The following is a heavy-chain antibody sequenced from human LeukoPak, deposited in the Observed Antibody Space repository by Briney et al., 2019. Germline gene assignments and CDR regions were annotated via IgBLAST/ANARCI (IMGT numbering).Heavy chain of an antibody. CDR3: ARAVRGVIKSLPWFDP. J-gene: IGHJ5*02. Sequence: GASVKVSCKASGYTFTCYYMHWVRQAPGQGLEWMGWINPNSGGTNYAQKFQGRVTVTRDTSISTAYMELSRLRSDDTAVYYCARAVRGVIKSLPWFDPWGQGTLVTVSS. CDR2: INPNSGGT. D-gene: IGHD3-10*01. CDR1: GYTFTCYY. V-gene: IGHV1-2*02.